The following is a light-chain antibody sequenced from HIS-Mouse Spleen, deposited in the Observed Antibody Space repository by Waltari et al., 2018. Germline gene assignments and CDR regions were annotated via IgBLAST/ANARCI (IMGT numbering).Light chain of an antibody. V-gene: IGKV3-11*01. CDR3: QQRSNWPT. CDR1: QSVSSY. J-gene: IGKJ4*01. CDR2: YAS. Sequence: EIVLTQSPATLSLSPGERATLSCRASQSVSSYLAWYQQKPGQAPRLLNYYASNRATGIPARFSGSGSGTDFTLTISSLEPEDFAVYYCQQRSNWPTFGGGTKVEIK.